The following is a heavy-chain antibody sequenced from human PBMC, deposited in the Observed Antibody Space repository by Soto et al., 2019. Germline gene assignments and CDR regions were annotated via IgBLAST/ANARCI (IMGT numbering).Heavy chain of an antibody. V-gene: IGHV4-34*01. D-gene: IGHD2-15*01. Sequence: PSDTLSLTCALYGGSFSGYYCRWLRPPPGKGLEWIGGLNHSGSTNYKPSLKSRVTISVDTSKNQFSLKLSSVTAADTAVYYCARQGRSRRFDNWGQGTLVTVSS. CDR1: GGSFSGYY. CDR2: LNHSGST. CDR3: ARQGRSRRFDN. J-gene: IGHJ4*02.